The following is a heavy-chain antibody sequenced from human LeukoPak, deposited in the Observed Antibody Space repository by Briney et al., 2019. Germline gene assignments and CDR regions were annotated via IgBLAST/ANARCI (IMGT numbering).Heavy chain of an antibody. J-gene: IGHJ5*02. CDR1: GYTFTSYD. CDR2: VNPNSGNT. Sequence: ASVKVSCKASGYTFTSYDINWVRQATGQGLEWMGWVNPNSGNTGYAQKFQGRVTMTRNTSISTAYMELSSLRSEDTAVYYCARGPRIAAAGDTYNWFDPWGQGTLVTVSS. V-gene: IGHV1-8*01. CDR3: ARGPRIAAAGDTYNWFDP. D-gene: IGHD6-13*01.